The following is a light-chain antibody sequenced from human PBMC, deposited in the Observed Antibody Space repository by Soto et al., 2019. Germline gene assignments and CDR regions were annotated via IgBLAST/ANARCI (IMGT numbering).Light chain of an antibody. J-gene: IGKJ1*01. V-gene: IGKV1-39*01. Sequence: EIQMTQSPSSLSASVGYRVTITCLASQIISSYLNWYQQKPGKAPKLLIYAASSLQSGVTSRFSGSGSGTEFTLTISSLQPEDFAIYYCQQSYSSPPTFGRGTKV. CDR1: QIISSY. CDR3: QQSYSSPPT. CDR2: AAS.